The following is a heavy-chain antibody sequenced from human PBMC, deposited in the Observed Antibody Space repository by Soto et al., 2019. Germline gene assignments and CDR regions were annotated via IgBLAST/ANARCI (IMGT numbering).Heavy chain of an antibody. V-gene: IGHV4-34*01. D-gene: IGHD3-3*01. CDR3: ATRITVFGLLIPPFDP. CDR1: GGSVNGYY. Sequence: PSETLSLTCAVYGGSVNGYYWNWMRQPPGKGLEWIGEINHTGGTHYNPSLKSRVTMSVDTSKNQFSLRLSSVTAADTAIYYCATRITVFGLLIPPFDPWGQGTLVTVSP. CDR2: INHTGGT. J-gene: IGHJ5*02.